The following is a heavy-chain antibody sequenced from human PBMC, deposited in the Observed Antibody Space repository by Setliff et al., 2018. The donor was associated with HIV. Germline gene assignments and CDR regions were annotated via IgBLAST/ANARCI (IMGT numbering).Heavy chain of an antibody. V-gene: IGHV1-18*01. CDR1: GYTFPSSG. D-gene: IGHD3-10*01. CDR3: ARDGYYYGSGSLDY. Sequence: GASVKVSCKASGYTFPSSGISWVRQAPGQGLEWVGWISAHNGKTKYAQILQGRVTMTTDTSTSTAFMELRSLRFDDTAVYYCARDGYYYGSGSLDYWGQGTLVTVSS. J-gene: IGHJ4*02. CDR2: ISAHNGKT.